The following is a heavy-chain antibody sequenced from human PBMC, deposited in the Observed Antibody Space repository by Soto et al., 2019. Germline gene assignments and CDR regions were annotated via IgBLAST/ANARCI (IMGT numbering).Heavy chain of an antibody. CDR3: AKDQRRQRLQGGLSYYYYYGLDV. V-gene: IGHV3-21*06. J-gene: IGHJ6*02. CDR2: ISSTTNYI. D-gene: IGHD6-25*01. CDR1: GFTFTRYS. Sequence: PGGSLRLSCAASGFTFTRYSMNWVRQAPGKGLEWVSSISSTTNYIYYGDSMKGRFTISIDNAKNSLYLEMNSLRPEDTAVYYCAKDQRRQRLQGGLSYYYYYGLDVWGQGTTVTVSS.